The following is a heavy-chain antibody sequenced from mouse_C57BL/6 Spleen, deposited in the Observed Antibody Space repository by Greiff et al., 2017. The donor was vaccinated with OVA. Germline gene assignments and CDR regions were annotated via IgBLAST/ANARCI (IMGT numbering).Heavy chain of an antibody. D-gene: IGHD1-1*01. J-gene: IGHJ2*01. V-gene: IGHV1-62-2*01. CDR1: GYTFTEYT. CDR3: ARHATYDYGSSYDYFDY. CDR2: FYPGSGSI. Sequence: QVQLQQSGAELVKPGASVKLSCKASGYTFTEYTIHWVKQRSGQGLEWIGWFYPGSGSIKYNENFKDKATLTADKSSSTVYMELSRLTSEDSAVYFCARHATYDYGSSYDYFDYWGQGTTLTVSS.